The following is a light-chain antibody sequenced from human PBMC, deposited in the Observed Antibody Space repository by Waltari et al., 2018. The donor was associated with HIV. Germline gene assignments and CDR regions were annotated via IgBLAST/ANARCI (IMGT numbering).Light chain of an antibody. J-gene: IGLJ3*02. CDR2: GNN. Sequence: QPPSVSGAPGQRVTISCTGSSPNIGAGYDVHWYQQLPGTAPKLLIYGNNNRPSGVPDRFSGSKSGTSASLAITGLQAEDEADYYCQSYDSSLSGWVFGGGTKLTVL. CDR3: QSYDSSLSGWV. CDR1: SPNIGAGYD. V-gene: IGLV1-40*01.